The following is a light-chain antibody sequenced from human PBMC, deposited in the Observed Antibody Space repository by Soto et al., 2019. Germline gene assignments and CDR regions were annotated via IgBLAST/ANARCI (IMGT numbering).Light chain of an antibody. CDR2: AAS. CDR3: QKTYGAHIT. CDR1: QAIGGH. V-gene: IGKV1-39*01. J-gene: IGKJ5*01. Sequence: DIQMTQSPSSLSASVGYTVISTCRSSQAIGGHLNWYQQIRGKAPARLGYAASSLQSGVPSRFRGTGTGTPFTLTITNLQTDAFAVFHSQKTYGAHITFGQGTRLEI.